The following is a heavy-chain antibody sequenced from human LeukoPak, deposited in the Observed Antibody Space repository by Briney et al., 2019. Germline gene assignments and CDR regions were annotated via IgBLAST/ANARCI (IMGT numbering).Heavy chain of an antibody. V-gene: IGHV4-59*01. CDR3: ATIKRGSIFGYFDF. CDR1: GGSIGTYY. CDR2: IYVTGT. D-gene: IGHD5-18*01. J-gene: IGHJ4*02. Sequence: PSETLSLTCTVSGGSIGTYYWSWIRQSPGKGLEWIGYIYVTGTRYNPYLQSRVTISVDRSRNQFFLKMSSVTAADTAVYYCATIKRGSIFGYFDFWGQGIKVTVSS.